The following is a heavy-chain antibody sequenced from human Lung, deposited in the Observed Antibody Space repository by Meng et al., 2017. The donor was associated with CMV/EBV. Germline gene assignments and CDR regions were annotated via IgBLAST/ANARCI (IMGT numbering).Heavy chain of an antibody. CDR3: ARTNYGDYNWFDP. J-gene: IGHJ5*02. CDR1: GGSISSGGFY. D-gene: IGHD4-17*01. V-gene: IGHV4-31*03. Sequence: ESGPGLVKPSQTLSLTCPVSGGSISSGGFYWSWIRQHPGKGLEWIGYIYYSGSTYYNPSLRSRVAISIDTSKNQFSLKLTSVTAADTAVYFCARTNYGDYNWFDPWGQGTLVTVSS. CDR2: IYYSGST.